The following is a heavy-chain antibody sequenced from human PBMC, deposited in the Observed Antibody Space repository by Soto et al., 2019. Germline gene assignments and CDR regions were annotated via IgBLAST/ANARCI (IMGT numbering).Heavy chain of an antibody. Sequence: GGSLRLSCAASGFTFSSYAMSWVRQAPGKGLEWVSAISGSGSSTYYADAVKGRFTISRDNSKNTLYLQMNSLRAEDTAVYYCAKDRRGVVVIGYDAFDIWGQGTMVTVSS. CDR3: AKDRRGVVVIGYDAFDI. D-gene: IGHD2-21*01. V-gene: IGHV3-23*01. J-gene: IGHJ3*02. CDR2: ISGSGSST. CDR1: GFTFSSYA.